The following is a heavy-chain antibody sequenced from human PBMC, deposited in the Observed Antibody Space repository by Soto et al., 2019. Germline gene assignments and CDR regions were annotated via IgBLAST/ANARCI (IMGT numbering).Heavy chain of an antibody. Sequence: SETLSLTCTVSGGSISSYYWSWIRQPPGKGLEWIGYIYYSGSTNYNPSLKSRVTISVDTSKNQFSLKLSSVTAADTAVYYCGRHYIRYFDWLLAEHPDPFDPWGQGTLVTV. CDR3: GRHYIRYFDWLLAEHPDPFDP. CDR2: IYYSGST. V-gene: IGHV4-59*08. CDR1: GGSISSYY. D-gene: IGHD3-9*01. J-gene: IGHJ5*02.